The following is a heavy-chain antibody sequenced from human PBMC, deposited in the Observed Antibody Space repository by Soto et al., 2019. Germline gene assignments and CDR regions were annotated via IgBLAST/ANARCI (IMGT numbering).Heavy chain of an antibody. D-gene: IGHD5-12*01. CDR1: GFTFSDHY. J-gene: IGHJ4*02. CDR3: ARVVIVATSYYFDY. CDR2: IRKKANSYTT. V-gene: IGHV3-72*01. Sequence: GSLRLSCAASGFTFSDHYMDWVRQPPGKGLEWVGRIRKKANSYTTEYAASVKGRFTISRDDSKNSLYLQMNSLKTEDTAVYYCARVVIVATSYYFDYWGQGTRFTVSS.